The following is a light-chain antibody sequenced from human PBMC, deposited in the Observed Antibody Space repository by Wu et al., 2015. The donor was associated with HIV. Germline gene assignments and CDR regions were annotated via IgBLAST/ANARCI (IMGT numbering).Light chain of an antibody. CDR2: KAS. Sequence: DMQMTQSPSTLSASVGDRVTITCRASQTISTWLAWYQQKPGKAPKLLIYKASTLESGVPSRFSGSGSGTEFTLTITSLQPDDFATYYCQQSYSLWTFGQGTKVDMK. J-gene: IGKJ1*01. V-gene: IGKV1-5*03. CDR1: QTISTW. CDR3: QQSYSLWT.